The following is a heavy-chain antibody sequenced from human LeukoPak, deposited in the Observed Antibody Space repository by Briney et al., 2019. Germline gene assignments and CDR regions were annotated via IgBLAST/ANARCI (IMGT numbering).Heavy chain of an antibody. CDR2: INMDGSEK. CDR1: GFTSGNYW. Sequence: GGSLRLSCAASGFTSGNYWMSWVRQAPGKGPEWVAHINMDGSEKYYVDSVKGRFTISRDNAKNSLYLQMNSPKVEDTAVYYCARDKVTYWGPGTLVTVSS. V-gene: IGHV3-7*01. J-gene: IGHJ4*02. CDR3: ARDKVTY.